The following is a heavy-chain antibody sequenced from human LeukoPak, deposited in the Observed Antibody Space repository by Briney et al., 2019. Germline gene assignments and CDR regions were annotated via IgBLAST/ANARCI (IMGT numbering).Heavy chain of an antibody. CDR1: GFTFGDYA. J-gene: IGHJ6*03. Sequence: GGSLRLSCIASGFTFGDYAMSWVRQAPGKGLEWVGFIRSKAYGGTTEYAASVKGRFTISRDDSKSIAYLQMNSLKTEDTAVYYCTREVATGTRTPYYYYYMDVWGKGTTVTISS. CDR2: IRSKAYGGTT. CDR3: TREVATGTRTPYYYYYMDV. V-gene: IGHV3-49*04. D-gene: IGHD5-12*01.